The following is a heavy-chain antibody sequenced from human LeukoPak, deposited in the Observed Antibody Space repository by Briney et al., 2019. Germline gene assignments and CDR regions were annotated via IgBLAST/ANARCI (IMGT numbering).Heavy chain of an antibody. Sequence: SVKVSCKASGFTFTSSAVQWVRQARGQRLEWIGWIVVGSGNTNYAQKFQERVTITRDMSTSTAYMELSSLRSEDTAVYYCAARGGYDQYYFGYWGQGTLVTVSS. CDR2: IVVGSGNT. D-gene: IGHD5-12*01. V-gene: IGHV1-58*01. CDR3: AARGGYDQYYFGY. J-gene: IGHJ4*02. CDR1: GFTFTSSA.